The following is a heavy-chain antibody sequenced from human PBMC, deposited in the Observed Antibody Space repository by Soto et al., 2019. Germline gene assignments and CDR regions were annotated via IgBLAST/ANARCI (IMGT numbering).Heavy chain of an antibody. J-gene: IGHJ4*02. Sequence: SVKVSCKASGGNLSSYAISWVRQAPGQGLEWMGGIIPVFGTANYAQKIQGRVTITAAEATSTAYMKLSSLRSEDTAVCYCARGHYYASSGYYFDYWGQGTLVTVCS. CDR1: GGNLSSYA. D-gene: IGHD3-22*01. CDR3: ARGHYYASSGYYFDY. V-gene: IGHV1-69*13. CDR2: IIPVFGTA.